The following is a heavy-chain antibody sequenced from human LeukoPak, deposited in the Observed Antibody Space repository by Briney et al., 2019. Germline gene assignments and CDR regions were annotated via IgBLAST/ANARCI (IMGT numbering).Heavy chain of an antibody. CDR3: AARSGYYGPFDF. CDR2: ISSSGGKV. J-gene: IGHJ4*02. CDR1: GFTFSGSA. V-gene: IGHV3-23*01. D-gene: IGHD3-22*01. Sequence: GGSLRLSCAASGFTFSGSAMHWVRQAPGKGLEGVSAISSSGGKVYYANSVKGRFTISRDNSNNTMFLQMNSLGAEDTAVYFCAARSGYYGPFDFWGQGNLVAVSS.